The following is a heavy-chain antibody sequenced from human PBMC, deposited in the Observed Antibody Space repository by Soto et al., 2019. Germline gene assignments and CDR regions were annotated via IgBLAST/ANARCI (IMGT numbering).Heavy chain of an antibody. CDR2: IWYDGSNK. Sequence: QVQLVESGGGVVQPGRSLRLSCAASGFTFSSYGMHWVRQAPGKGLEWVAVIWYDGSNKYYADSVKGRFTISRDNSKNTLYLQMNSLRAEDTVVYYCARDHGGCPNYWGQGTLVTVSS. V-gene: IGHV3-33*01. CDR1: GFTFSSYG. D-gene: IGHD4-17*01. CDR3: ARDHGGCPNY. J-gene: IGHJ4*02.